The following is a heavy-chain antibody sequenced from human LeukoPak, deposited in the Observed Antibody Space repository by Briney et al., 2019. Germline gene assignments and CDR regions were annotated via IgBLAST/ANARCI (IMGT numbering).Heavy chain of an antibody. J-gene: IGHJ4*02. CDR1: GFTFSSYN. V-gene: IGHV3-48*01. CDR3: AKDGGLWVSAHWGDS. D-gene: IGHD7-27*01. Sequence: PGGSLRLSCATSGFTFSSYNMNWVRQAPGKGLEWVSFISSNGKTIHYADSVKGRFTVSRDNSKNTLFLQMNSLRAEDTAVYYCAKDGGLWVSAHWGDSWGRGTLVTVSS. CDR2: ISSNGKTI.